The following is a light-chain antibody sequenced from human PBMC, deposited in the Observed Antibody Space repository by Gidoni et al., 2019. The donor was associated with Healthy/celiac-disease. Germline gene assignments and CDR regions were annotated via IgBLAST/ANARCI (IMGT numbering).Light chain of an antibody. CDR3: QSYDSSLSGSV. CDR1: SSNIGAGYH. Sequence: QSVLTQPPSVSSAPGQRVTISCTGSSSNIGAGYHVHWYQQLPGTAPNLLIYGNSNRPSGVPDRFSGSKSGTSASLAITGLQAEDEADYYCQSYDSSLSGSVFGGGTKLTVL. V-gene: IGLV1-40*01. CDR2: GNS. J-gene: IGLJ3*02.